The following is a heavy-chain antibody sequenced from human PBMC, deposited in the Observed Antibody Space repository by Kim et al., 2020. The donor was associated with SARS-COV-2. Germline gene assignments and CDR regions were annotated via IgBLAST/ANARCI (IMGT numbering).Heavy chain of an antibody. J-gene: IGHJ4*02. Sequence: SLKSRVTISVDTSKNQFSRKLSSVTAADTAVYYCARGRGSGSYYKLPFDYWGQGTLVTVSS. V-gene: IGHV4-34*01. D-gene: IGHD3-10*01. CDR3: ARGRGSGSYYKLPFDY.